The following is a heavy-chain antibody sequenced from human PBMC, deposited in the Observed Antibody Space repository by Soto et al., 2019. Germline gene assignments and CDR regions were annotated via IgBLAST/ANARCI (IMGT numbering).Heavy chain of an antibody. CDR1: GGSISSGGYS. V-gene: IGHV4-31*03. CDR3: ARVEADYGSGSGKLDY. D-gene: IGHD3-10*01. J-gene: IGHJ4*02. CDR2: IYYSGST. Sequence: SQTLSLTCTVSGGSISSGGYSWSWIRQHPGKGLEWIGYIYYSGSTYYNPSLKSRVTISVDTSKNQFSLKLSSVTAADTAVYYCARVEADYGSGSGKLDYWGQGTLVTVSS.